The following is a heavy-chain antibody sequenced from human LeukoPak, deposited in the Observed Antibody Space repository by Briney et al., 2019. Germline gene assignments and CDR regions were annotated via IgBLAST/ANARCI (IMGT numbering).Heavy chain of an antibody. J-gene: IGHJ4*02. D-gene: IGHD6-13*01. CDR2: ISYDGTNK. Sequence: GSLRLSCAASGFTFSSYGIHWVRQAPGKGLEWVAVISYDGTNKYYADSLKGRFTISRDNSKNTLYLQIHSLTPEDTAVYYCTRDIGAAGKGGETFDFWGQGTLVIVSS. CDR3: TRDIGAAGKGGETFDF. CDR1: GFTFSSYG. V-gene: IGHV3-30*03.